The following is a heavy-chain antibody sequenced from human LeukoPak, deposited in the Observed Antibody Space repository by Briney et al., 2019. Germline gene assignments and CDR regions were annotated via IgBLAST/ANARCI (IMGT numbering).Heavy chain of an antibody. Sequence: ASVKVSCKASGYTFITYGISWVRQAPGQGLEGMGWISAYNGDTKYSQKLQGRVTMTTDTSTSTAYMELRSLRSDDTAVYYCGRGPYCSGATCYSQYFDYWGQGTLVTVSS. J-gene: IGHJ4*02. V-gene: IGHV1-18*01. D-gene: IGHD2-15*01. CDR2: ISAYNGDT. CDR1: GYTFITYG. CDR3: GRGPYCSGATCYSQYFDY.